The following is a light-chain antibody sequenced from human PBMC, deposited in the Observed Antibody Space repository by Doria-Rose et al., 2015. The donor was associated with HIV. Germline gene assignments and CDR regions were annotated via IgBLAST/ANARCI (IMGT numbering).Light chain of an antibody. J-gene: IGKJ2*01. CDR1: QGIGSD. CDR3: QQYSQWPPYT. Sequence: EIVLTQSPATLSVSPGERATLSCRASQGIGSDLAWYQQKPGQAPRLLIYRASIRATGIPPRFTGGGSGTEFTLTISSLQSEDFAVYFCQQYSQWPPYTFGQGTKLGVK. V-gene: IGKV3-15*01. CDR2: RAS.